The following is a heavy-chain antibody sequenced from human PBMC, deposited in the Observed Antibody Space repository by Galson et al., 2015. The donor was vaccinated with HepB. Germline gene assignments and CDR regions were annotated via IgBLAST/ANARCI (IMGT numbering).Heavy chain of an antibody. J-gene: IGHJ5*02. D-gene: IGHD3-10*01. CDR1: GFTFSSYA. V-gene: IGHV3-23*01. CDR2: MSGSGGST. CDR3: AKKLHFWFGQLPESNWPDP. Sequence: SLRLSCAASGFTFSSYAMSWVRQAPGRGLEWVSVMSGSGGSTYYRDSVKGRFTISRDNSRNTLYLQMNSLRAEDTAVYYCAKKLHFWFGQLPESNWPDPSGQGTLVTVSS.